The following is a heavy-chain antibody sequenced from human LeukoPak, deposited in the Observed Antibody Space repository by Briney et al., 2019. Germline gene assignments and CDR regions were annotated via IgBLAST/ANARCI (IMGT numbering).Heavy chain of an antibody. CDR1: GGSISSASYF. V-gene: IGHV4-39*01. Sequence: PSETLSLTCTVSGGSISSASYFWGWIRQPPGRGLEWIGTLYYSGSTYYSASLKSRVTMSGDTSRNQFSLRLSSVNAADTAVYYCAKAGVRYSDSSALYAFDFWGAGTMVTVSS. CDR3: AKAGVRYSDSSALYAFDF. D-gene: IGHD3-22*01. J-gene: IGHJ3*01. CDR2: LYYSGST.